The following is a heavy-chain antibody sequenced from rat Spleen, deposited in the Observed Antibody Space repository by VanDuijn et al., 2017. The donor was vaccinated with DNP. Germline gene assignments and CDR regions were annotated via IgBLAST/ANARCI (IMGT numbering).Heavy chain of an antibody. D-gene: IGHD1-1*01. Sequence: EVQLVESGGDLVQPGRSLKLSCAASGFTFSDYYMAWVRQAPTKGLELVAYITYDGRGPYYGDSVKGRFTISRDHAKSTLYLQMNSLRSEDMATYYCARPMDYYSGGFAYWGQGTLVTVSS. CDR3: ARPMDYYSGGFAY. J-gene: IGHJ3*01. CDR2: ITYDGRGP. V-gene: IGHV5-22*01. CDR1: GFTFSDYY.